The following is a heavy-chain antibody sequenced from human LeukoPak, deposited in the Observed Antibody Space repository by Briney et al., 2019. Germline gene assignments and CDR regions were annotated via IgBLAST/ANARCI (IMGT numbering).Heavy chain of an antibody. CDR1: GGSISSSSYY. D-gene: IGHD4-17*01. CDR3: ARDFDYGDLLY. J-gene: IGHJ4*02. Sequence: SETLSLTCTVSGGSISSSSYYWGWIRQPPGKGLEWIGSIYYSGSTYYNPSLKSRVTISVDTSKNQFSLKLSSVTAADTAVYYCARDFDYGDLLYRGQGTLVTVSS. V-gene: IGHV4-39*07. CDR2: IYYSGST.